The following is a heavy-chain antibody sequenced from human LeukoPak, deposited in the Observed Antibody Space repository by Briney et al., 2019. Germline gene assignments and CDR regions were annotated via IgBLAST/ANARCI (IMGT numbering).Heavy chain of an antibody. V-gene: IGHV4-31*03. CDR2: IYYSGST. D-gene: IGHD3-10*01. Sequence: SQTLSLTCTVSGGSISSGGYYWSWIRQHPGKXXEWIGYIYYSGSTYYNPSLKSRITISVDTSKNQFSLKLSSVTAADTAVYYCARDPGGRNWFDPWGQGALVTVSS. J-gene: IGHJ5*02. CDR1: GGSISSGGYY. CDR3: ARDPGGRNWFDP.